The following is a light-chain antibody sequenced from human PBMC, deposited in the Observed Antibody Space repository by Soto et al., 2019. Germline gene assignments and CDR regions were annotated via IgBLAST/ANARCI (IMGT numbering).Light chain of an antibody. CDR3: QQADSSTT. CDR1: QSLNSL. CDR2: DAS. J-gene: IGKJ3*01. V-gene: IGKV1-5*01. Sequence: DIQMTQSPSTLSASVGDRVTITCRASQSLNSLLAWYQQKPGRAPKLLIYDASTLQSGVPSRFSGSGSGTDFTLTISSLQPEDVATDDCQQADSSTTFGPGTKVDIK.